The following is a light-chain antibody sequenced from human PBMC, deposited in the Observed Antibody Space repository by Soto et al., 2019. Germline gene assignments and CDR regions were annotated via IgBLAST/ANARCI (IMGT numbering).Light chain of an antibody. Sequence: QSALTQPASVSGSPGQSITISCTGSSSDVGGYNSVSWFQQHPGRAPKLLISDVSNRPSGVSNRFSGSKSGNTASLTISGRQADDEADYYCCSYTSSYTRVFGTGTKVTVL. CDR3: CSYTSSYTRV. V-gene: IGLV2-14*03. J-gene: IGLJ1*01. CDR1: SSDVGGYNS. CDR2: DVS.